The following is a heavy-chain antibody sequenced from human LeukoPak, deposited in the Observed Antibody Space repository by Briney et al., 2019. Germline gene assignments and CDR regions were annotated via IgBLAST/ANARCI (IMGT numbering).Heavy chain of an antibody. CDR3: ARGRTFDN. V-gene: IGHV4-61*01. CDR2: IYDRGST. J-gene: IGHJ4*02. CDR1: GGSVSSGSYY. Sequence: KPSETLSLTCTVSGGSVSSGSYYWSWIRQPPGKGLEWIGNIYDRGSTKYNPSLKSRVTISVDTSKNQFSLRLSSVTAADTAVYYCARGRTFDNWGQGTLVTVSS.